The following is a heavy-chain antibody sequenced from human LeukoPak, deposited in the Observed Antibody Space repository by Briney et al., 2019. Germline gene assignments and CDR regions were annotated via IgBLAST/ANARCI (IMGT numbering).Heavy chain of an antibody. CDR1: GFTFDDYA. CDR3: AKDYYGMGSYYAALDY. V-gene: IGHV3-9*01. Sequence: GGSLSLSCAASGFTFDDYAMHWVRQAPGKGREWVSGISWNSGSIGYADSVKGRFTISRDNAKNSLYQQMNSLRAEDTAFYYCAKDYYGMGSYYAALDYWGQGTLVTVSS. CDR2: ISWNSGSI. D-gene: IGHD3-10*01. J-gene: IGHJ4*02.